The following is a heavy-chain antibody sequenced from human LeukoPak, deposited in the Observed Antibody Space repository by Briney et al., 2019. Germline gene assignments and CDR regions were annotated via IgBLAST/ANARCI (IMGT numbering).Heavy chain of an antibody. Sequence: GGSLRLSCAASRFTFSSYWMSWVRQAPGKGLEWVANIKQGGSEKYYVDSVKGRFTISRDNAKNSLYLQMNSLRAEDTAVYYCARARDGYYGSGKNYYFDYWGQGTLVTVSS. V-gene: IGHV3-7*03. J-gene: IGHJ4*02. CDR1: RFTFSSYW. CDR3: ARARDGYYGSGKNYYFDY. D-gene: IGHD3-10*01. CDR2: IKQGGSEK.